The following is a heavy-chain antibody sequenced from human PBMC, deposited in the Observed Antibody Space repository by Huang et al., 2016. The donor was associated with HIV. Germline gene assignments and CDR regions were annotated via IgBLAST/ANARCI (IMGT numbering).Heavy chain of an antibody. D-gene: IGHD6-6*01. CDR3: ASASIAARRWFDP. Sequence: QESGPGLVKPSETLSLTCTVSGGSMSSCYWSWIRQPPGKGLEWIGYIYYSGSTNYNPSLKSRVTISVDTSKNQFSLRLSSVTTADTAVYYCASASIAARRWFDPWGQGSLVTVSS. CDR2: IYYSGST. V-gene: IGHV4-59*01. CDR1: GGSMSSCY. J-gene: IGHJ5*02.